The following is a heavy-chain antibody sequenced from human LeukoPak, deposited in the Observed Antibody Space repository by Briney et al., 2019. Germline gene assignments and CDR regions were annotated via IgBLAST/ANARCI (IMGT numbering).Heavy chain of an antibody. Sequence: PSETLSLTCTVSGGTISSGSYYWDWIRQPAGKGLEWIGNIYYSGGTYYNPALKSRVTISVDTSKNQFSLKLRSVTAADTAVYYCARQWGSGWYGEKYYFYGMDVWGQGTTVTVSS. CDR2: IYYSGGT. D-gene: IGHD6-19*01. V-gene: IGHV4-39*01. CDR3: ARQWGSGWYGEKYYFYGMDV. CDR1: GGTISSGSYY. J-gene: IGHJ6*02.